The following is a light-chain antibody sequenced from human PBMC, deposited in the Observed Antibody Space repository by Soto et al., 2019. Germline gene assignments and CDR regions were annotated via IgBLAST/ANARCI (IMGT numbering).Light chain of an antibody. J-gene: IGKJ1*01. CDR3: MQALQTPRT. CDR1: ESLLHTNGYNY. Sequence: DIVMTQSPLSLPVTPGGPASISCRSSESLLHTNGYNYLDWYLQKPGQSPQLLIYLGSNRASGVPDRFSGSGSGTDFTLEISRVEAEDVGVYYCMQALQTPRTFGQGTKVEIK. CDR2: LGS. V-gene: IGKV2-28*01.